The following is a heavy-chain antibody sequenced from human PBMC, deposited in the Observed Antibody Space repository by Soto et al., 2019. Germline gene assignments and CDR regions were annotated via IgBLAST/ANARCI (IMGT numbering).Heavy chain of an antibody. J-gene: IGHJ6*02. Sequence: EVQLLASGGGLVRPGGSLRLSCAASGFTFYSYAMDWVRQAPGKGLEWVSSISARSDNTYYADSVKGRFTISRDHSKSTLYLQVNSLRAEDTAIYYCAKRGDSYYYGMNVWGQGTTVTVSS. D-gene: IGHD3-16*01. V-gene: IGHV3-23*01. CDR2: ISARSDNT. CDR3: AKRGDSYYYGMNV. CDR1: GFTFYSYA.